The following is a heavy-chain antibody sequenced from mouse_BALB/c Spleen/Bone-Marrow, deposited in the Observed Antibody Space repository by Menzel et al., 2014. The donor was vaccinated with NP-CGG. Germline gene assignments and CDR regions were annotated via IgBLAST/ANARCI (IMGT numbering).Heavy chain of an antibody. Sequence: QVHVKQSGAELMKPGASVKISCKATGYTFSSYWIEWVKQRPGHGLQWIGEILPGSGSTNYNEKFKGKATFTADTSSNTAYMQLSSLTSEDSAVYYGARSRGGFYFDYWAQGTTLTVSS. CDR1: GYTFSSYW. J-gene: IGHJ2*01. CDR3: ARSRGGFYFDY. CDR2: ILPGSGST. V-gene: IGHV1-9*01. D-gene: IGHD1-1*01.